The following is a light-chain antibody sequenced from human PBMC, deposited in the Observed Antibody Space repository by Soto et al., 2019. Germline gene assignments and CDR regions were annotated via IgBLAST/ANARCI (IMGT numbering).Light chain of an antibody. CDR2: KAS. CDR3: QQYNTYSRT. J-gene: IGKJ1*01. V-gene: IGKV1-5*03. Sequence: DIQMTRTPSTVSASVGDRVTITCRASQSISSWLAWYQQKPGKAPKLLIYKASSLESGVPSRFSGSGSGTEFTLTISSLQPDDFATYYCQQYNTYSRTFGQGTKVDIK. CDR1: QSISSW.